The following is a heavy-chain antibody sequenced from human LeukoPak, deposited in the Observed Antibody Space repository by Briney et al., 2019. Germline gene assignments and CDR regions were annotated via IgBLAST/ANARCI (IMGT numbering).Heavy chain of an antibody. Sequence: PSETLSLTCTVSGGSISSGGYYWSWIRQPPGKGLEWIGYIYHSGSTYYNPSLKSRVTISVDRSKNQFSLKLSSVTAADTAVYYCARDSRMGFGTHGYFDYWGQGTLVTVSS. J-gene: IGHJ4*02. V-gene: IGHV4-30-2*01. D-gene: IGHD3-10*01. CDR1: GGSISSGGYY. CDR3: ARDSRMGFGTHGYFDY. CDR2: IYHSGST.